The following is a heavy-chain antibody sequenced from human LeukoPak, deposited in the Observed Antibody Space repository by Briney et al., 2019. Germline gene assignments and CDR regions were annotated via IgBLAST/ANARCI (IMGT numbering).Heavy chain of an antibody. CDR2: ISGYNGNT. CDR1: VYTFVSSG. Sequence: GASVKVSCNTSVYTFVSSGISWLRQAPGQALEWMGWISGYNGNTNYAQKLQGRVTMTTDTSTSTAYIELRSLRSDDTAVYYCVRDFHSSGYYHYFHYRGQGTLVTVSS. J-gene: IGHJ4*02. V-gene: IGHV1-18*01. D-gene: IGHD3-22*01. CDR3: VRDFHSSGYYHYFHY.